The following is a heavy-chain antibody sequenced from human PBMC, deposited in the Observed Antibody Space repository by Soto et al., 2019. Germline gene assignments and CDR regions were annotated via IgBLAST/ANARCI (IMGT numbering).Heavy chain of an antibody. D-gene: IGHD5-12*01. V-gene: IGHV3-43D*04. CDR2: ISWDARST. Sequence: GGSLRLSCAASGFTFDDYAMHWVRQPPGKGPEWVSLISWDARSTNYAHSVRGRFTISRDNSKNSLYLPMNSLRPDDTALYRCGNGNRGYIPHIHYWCQGTLVAASS. J-gene: IGHJ4*02. CDR1: GFTFDDYA. CDR3: GNGNRGYIPHIHY.